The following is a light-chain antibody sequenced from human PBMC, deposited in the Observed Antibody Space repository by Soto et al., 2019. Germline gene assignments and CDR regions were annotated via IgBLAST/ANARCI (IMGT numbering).Light chain of an antibody. Sequence: QSALTQPPSASGSPGQSVTISCTGTSSDVGGYNFVSWYQQHPGKAPKLNIFEVTKRPSGVPDRFSGSKSGNTASLTVSGLLAEDEADYYCASYAGGNQVFGTGTKVTVL. V-gene: IGLV2-8*01. CDR1: SSDVGGYNF. J-gene: IGLJ1*01. CDR2: EVT. CDR3: ASYAGGNQV.